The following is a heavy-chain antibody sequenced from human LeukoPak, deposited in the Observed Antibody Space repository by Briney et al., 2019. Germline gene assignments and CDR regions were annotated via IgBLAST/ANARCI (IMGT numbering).Heavy chain of an antibody. Sequence: GGSLRLSCAASGFTFNTHYMAWVRQAPGKGPEWVAHIRHDGSDSGYVESVEGRFTISRDNSKNLLYLQMNNSRVEDTAVYYCAKYLSRALDHWGQGTLVTVSS. J-gene: IGHJ4*02. V-gene: IGHV3-7*01. CDR1: GFTFNTHY. CDR3: AKYLSRALDH. D-gene: IGHD2/OR15-2a*01. CDR2: IRHDGSDS.